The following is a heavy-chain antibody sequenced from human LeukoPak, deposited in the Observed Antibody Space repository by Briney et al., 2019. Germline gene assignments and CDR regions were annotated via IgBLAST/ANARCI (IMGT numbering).Heavy chain of an antibody. V-gene: IGHV4-59*08. CDR1: GGSISSYY. CDR3: ARASEYCSDNSCYSPFYFDY. J-gene: IGHJ4*02. CDR2: IYHSGNT. D-gene: IGHD2-15*01. Sequence: SETLSLTCTVSGGSISSYYWSWIRQPPGKGLEWIGTIYHSGNTYYNPSLTSRVTISIDTSKNQFSLKLSSVTAADTAVFYCARASEYCSDNSCYSPFYFDYWGQGALVTVSS.